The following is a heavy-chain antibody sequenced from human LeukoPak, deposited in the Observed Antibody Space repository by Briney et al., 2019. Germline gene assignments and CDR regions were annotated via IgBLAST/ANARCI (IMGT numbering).Heavy chain of an antibody. Sequence: GGSLRLSCAASGFTFISYAMSWVRQAPGKGLEWVSAISGSGGSTYYADSVKGRFTISRDNSKNTLYLRMNSLRAEDTAVYYCAKAYDYGDYVLFSDYWGQGTLVTVSS. CDR3: AKAYDYGDYVLFSDY. D-gene: IGHD4-17*01. CDR1: GFTFISYA. J-gene: IGHJ4*02. V-gene: IGHV3-23*01. CDR2: ISGSGGST.